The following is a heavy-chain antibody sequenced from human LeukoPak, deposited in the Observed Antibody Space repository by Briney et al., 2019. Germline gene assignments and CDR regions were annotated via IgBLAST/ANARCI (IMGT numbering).Heavy chain of an antibody. J-gene: IGHJ3*02. D-gene: IGHD2-8*01. Sequence: GGSLRLSCAASGFTFSSYSMNWVRQAPGKGLEWVSSISSSSSYIYYADSVKGRFTISRDNAKNSLYLQMNSLRAEDTAVYYCARDDSQYCTNGICPDAFDIWGQGTMVTVSS. CDR3: ARDDSQYCTNGICPDAFDI. CDR2: ISSSSSYI. V-gene: IGHV3-21*01. CDR1: GFTFSSYS.